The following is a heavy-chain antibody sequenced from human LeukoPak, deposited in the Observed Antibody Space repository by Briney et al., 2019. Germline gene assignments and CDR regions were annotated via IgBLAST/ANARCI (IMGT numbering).Heavy chain of an antibody. CDR3: ATGGRGAVAGIVPYYFDY. D-gene: IGHD6-19*01. CDR2: FDPEDGET. V-gene: IGHV1-24*01. J-gene: IGHJ4*02. Sequence: ASVKVSCKVSGYTLTELSMHWVRQAPGKGLEWMGGFDPEDGETIYAQKFQGRVTMTEDTSTDTAYMELSSLRSEDTAVYYCATGGRGAVAGIVPYYFDYWGQGTLVTVSS. CDR1: GYTLTELS.